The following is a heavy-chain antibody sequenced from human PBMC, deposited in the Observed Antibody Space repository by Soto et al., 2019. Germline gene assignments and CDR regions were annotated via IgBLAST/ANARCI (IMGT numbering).Heavy chain of an antibody. CDR1: GVTFSRYG. CDR2: IWYDGSNK. CDR3: ARVDISDSSADI. Sequence: GGAQRLSGAAPGVTFSRYGMHWVRQAPGKGLEWVAVIWYDGSNKYYADSVKGRFTISRDNSKNTLYLQMNSLRAEDTAVYYCARVDISDSSADIWGQGTMVTVSS. J-gene: IGHJ3*02. D-gene: IGHD3-22*01. V-gene: IGHV3-33*08.